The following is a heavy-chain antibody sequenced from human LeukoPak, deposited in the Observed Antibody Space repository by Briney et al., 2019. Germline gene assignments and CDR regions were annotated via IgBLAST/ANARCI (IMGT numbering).Heavy chain of an antibody. Sequence: ASAKVSCKASGYTFTSYGISWVRQAPGQGLEWMGWISAYNGNTNYAQKLQGRVTMTTDTSTSTAYMELRSLRSDDTAVYYCARDLVVVPAAKLDFPNAFDIWGQGTMATVSS. D-gene: IGHD2-2*01. CDR1: GYTFTSYG. CDR2: ISAYNGNT. V-gene: IGHV1-18*01. CDR3: ARDLVVVPAAKLDFPNAFDI. J-gene: IGHJ3*02.